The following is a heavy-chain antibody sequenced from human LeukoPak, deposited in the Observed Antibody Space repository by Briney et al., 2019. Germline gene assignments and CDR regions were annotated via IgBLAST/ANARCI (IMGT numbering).Heavy chain of an antibody. Sequence: GASLRLSCAATGFTFSDHNMGWMRQAPGKGLEWTSYMSGSGIYYADSVKGRFTISRDNAKNSLYLQMNSLRAEDTAVYYCARDARIQLWSYDLDYWGQGTLVTVSS. CDR3: ARDARIQLWSYDLDY. J-gene: IGHJ4*02. CDR2: MSGSGI. CDR1: GFTFSDHN. D-gene: IGHD5-18*01. V-gene: IGHV3-11*04.